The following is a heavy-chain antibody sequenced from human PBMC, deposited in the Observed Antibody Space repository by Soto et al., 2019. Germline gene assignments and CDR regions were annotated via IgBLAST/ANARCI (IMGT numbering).Heavy chain of an antibody. CDR2: ISGSGGST. CDR1: GLTFTSYA. V-gene: IGHV3-23*01. CDR3: ARSVAVAGLDY. Sequence: EVQLLESGGGLVQPGGSLRLSCAASGLTFTSYAMTWVRQAPGKGLEWVSAISGSGGSTYYADSVKGRFTISRDNSKNTLYLQMNSLRPEDTAVYYCARSVAVAGLDYWGQGSLVTVSS. J-gene: IGHJ4*02. D-gene: IGHD6-19*01.